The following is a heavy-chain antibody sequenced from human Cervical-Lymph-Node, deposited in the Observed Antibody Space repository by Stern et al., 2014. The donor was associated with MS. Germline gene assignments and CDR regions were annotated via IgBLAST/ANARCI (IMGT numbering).Heavy chain of an antibody. V-gene: IGHV1-18*01. Sequence: QVQLVQSGTAVKEPGASVKVSCKTSGYTFSTHAITWVRQAPGQGLEWMGWTSPYNDNTNYAQKFLGRVALTTDTSTNTVYMEMGSLTSNDTAIYYCARHYQGSSRSLGHWGQGTLVIVSS. CDR1: GYTFSTHA. D-gene: IGHD3-10*01. CDR2: TSPYNDNT. J-gene: IGHJ4*02. CDR3: ARHYQGSSRSLGH.